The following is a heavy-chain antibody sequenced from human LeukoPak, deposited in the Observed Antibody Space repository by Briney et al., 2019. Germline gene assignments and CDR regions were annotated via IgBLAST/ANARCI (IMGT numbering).Heavy chain of an antibody. CDR1: GFTFDDYA. D-gene: IGHD6-13*01. Sequence: SLRLSCAASGFTFDDYAMHWVRQAPGKGLEWVSGISWNSGSIGYADSVKGRFTISRDNAKNSLYLQMNSLRAEDTALYYCAKVREEIAAAGQPFDYWGQGTLVTVSS. J-gene: IGHJ4*02. CDR2: ISWNSGSI. CDR3: AKVREEIAAAGQPFDY. V-gene: IGHV3-9*01.